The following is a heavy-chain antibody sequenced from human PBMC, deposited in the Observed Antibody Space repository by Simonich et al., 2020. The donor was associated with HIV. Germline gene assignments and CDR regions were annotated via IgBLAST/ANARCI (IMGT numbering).Heavy chain of an antibody. CDR2: VKPNSGGT. D-gene: IGHD3-22*01. J-gene: IGHJ4*02. V-gene: IGHV1-2*06. CDR1: GYTFTDYN. Sequence: QVQLVQSGAEVKKPGASVKVSFKASGYTFTDYNIHWVRQAPGQGLDWIGRVKPNSGGTDDPQKVQGRVTMTRDKSITTAYMELNSLRSEDTAVYYSARGPSQLIRAVTFDFWGQGIPVTVSS. CDR3: ARGPSQLIRAVTFDF.